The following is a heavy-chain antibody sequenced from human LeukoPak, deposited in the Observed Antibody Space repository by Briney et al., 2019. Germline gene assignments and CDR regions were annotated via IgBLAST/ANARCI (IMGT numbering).Heavy chain of an antibody. Sequence: GGSLRLSCAASGFTFSSYAMHWVRQAPGKGLEWVAVISYDGSNKYYADSVKGRFTISRDNSENTLYLQMNSLRAEDTAVYYCARTEGYGDADFGYWGQGTLVTVSS. CDR1: GFTFSSYA. J-gene: IGHJ4*02. CDR2: ISYDGSNK. CDR3: ARTEGYGDADFGY. D-gene: IGHD4-17*01. V-gene: IGHV3-30*01.